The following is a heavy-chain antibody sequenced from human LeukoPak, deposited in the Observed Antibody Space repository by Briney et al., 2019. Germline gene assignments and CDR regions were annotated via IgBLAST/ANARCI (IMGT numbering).Heavy chain of an antibody. J-gene: IGHJ4*02. CDR1: SGSIHGSDYY. CDR3: ARLVLSYGNAFDH. Sequence: SETLSLTCTVSSGSIHGSDYYWCWIRQPPGKGLEWIGSINYGGNTYYDSSLKSRVTISVDTSKNHFSLRLSSVTAADTAVYYCARLVLSYGNAFDHWGQGTLVTVSS. V-gene: IGHV4-39*02. CDR2: INYGGNT. D-gene: IGHD3-16*01.